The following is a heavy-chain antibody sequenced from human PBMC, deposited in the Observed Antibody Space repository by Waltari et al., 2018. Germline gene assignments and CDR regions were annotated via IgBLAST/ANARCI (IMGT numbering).Heavy chain of an antibody. CDR1: GGSMNSYY. CDR2: IYTDGST. J-gene: IGHJ4*02. CDR3: ARTPAGGRFDY. Sequence: QVQLQESGPGLVKPSEPLSLTCTVPGGSMNSYYWSWIRQPAGKGLEWIGRIYTDGSTNYNPSLKSRVTMSVDTSKEQFSLKLSSVTAADTAVYYCARTPAGGRFDYWGQGTLVIVSS. V-gene: IGHV4-4*07. D-gene: IGHD2-2*01.